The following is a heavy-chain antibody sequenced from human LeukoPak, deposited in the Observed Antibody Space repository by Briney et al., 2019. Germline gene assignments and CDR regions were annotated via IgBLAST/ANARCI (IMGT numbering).Heavy chain of an antibody. CDR2: INHSGST. V-gene: IGHV4-34*01. J-gene: IGHJ3*02. CDR3: ARLTTVGDAFDI. D-gene: IGHD4-23*01. Sequence: SQTLSLTCAVYGGSFSGYYWSWISQPPGKGLEWNGEINHSGSTNYNPSLKSRVTISVDTSKNQFSLKLSSVTAADTAVYYCARLTTVGDAFDIWGQGTMVTVSS. CDR1: GGSFSGYY.